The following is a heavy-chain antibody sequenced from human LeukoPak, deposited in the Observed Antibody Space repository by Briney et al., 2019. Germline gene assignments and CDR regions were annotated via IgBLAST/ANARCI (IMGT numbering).Heavy chain of an antibody. CDR3: ARAAAKGMATLI. CDR2: IYYSGST. D-gene: IGHD5-24*01. J-gene: IGHJ4*02. V-gene: IGHV4-59*01. Sequence: SETLSLTCTVCGGSIRNYYWSWIRQPPGKGLKGIGYIYYSGSTNYNPSLKSRVTISVDTSKNQFSLKLSSVTAADTAVYYCARAAAKGMATLIWGQGTLVTVSS. CDR1: GGSIRNYY.